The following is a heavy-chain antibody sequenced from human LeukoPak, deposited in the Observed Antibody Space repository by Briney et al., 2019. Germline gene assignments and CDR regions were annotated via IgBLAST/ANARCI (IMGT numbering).Heavy chain of an antibody. J-gene: IGHJ4*02. Sequence: SETLSLTCTVSGGSISSSSYYWGWIRQPPGKGLEWIGSIYYSGSTYYNPSLKSRVTISVDTSKNQFSLKLSSVTAADTAVYYCAILGSSSWYFDYWGQGTLVTVSS. CDR1: GGSISSSSYY. V-gene: IGHV4-39*07. CDR3: AILGSSSWYFDY. D-gene: IGHD6-13*01. CDR2: IYYSGST.